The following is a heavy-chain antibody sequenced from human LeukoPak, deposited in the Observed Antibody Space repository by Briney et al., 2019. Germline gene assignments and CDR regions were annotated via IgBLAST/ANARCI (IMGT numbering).Heavy chain of an antibody. J-gene: IGHJ4*02. V-gene: IGHV3-30-3*01. D-gene: IGHD3-22*01. Sequence: PGGSLRLSCAASGFTFSSYAIHWVRQAPGKGLEWVAVISYDGSNKYYADSVKGRFTISRDNSKNTLYLQMNSLRAEDTAVYYCNTYYYDSSGYMEFDYWGQGTLVTVSS. CDR3: NTYYYDSSGYMEFDY. CDR1: GFTFSSYA. CDR2: ISYDGSNK.